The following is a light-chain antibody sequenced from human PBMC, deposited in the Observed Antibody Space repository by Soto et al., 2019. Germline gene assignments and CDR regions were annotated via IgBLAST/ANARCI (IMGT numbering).Light chain of an antibody. Sequence: EIVLTQSPGTLSLSPGERATLSCRASQSINSRYLAWYQQKPGQAPRLLIYGASSRATGIPDRFSGSGSGTAFTLTISRLEPEDFAVYYCQQFGSSPGFTFGPGTKVDIK. CDR2: GAS. CDR3: QQFGSSPGFT. J-gene: IGKJ3*01. V-gene: IGKV3-20*01. CDR1: QSINSRY.